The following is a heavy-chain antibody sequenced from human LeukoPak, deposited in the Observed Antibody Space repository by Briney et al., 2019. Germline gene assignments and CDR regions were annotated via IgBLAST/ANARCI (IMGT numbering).Heavy chain of an antibody. J-gene: IGHJ4*02. CDR1: GFTFSSYG. Sequence: GGSLRLSCAASGFTFSSYGMHWVRQAPGKGLEWVAFIRYDGSNKYYADSVKGRFTISRDNAHNTLYLQMNSLRSEDTAVYYCARDQVGDQIHLFDFWGQGTLVTVSS. D-gene: IGHD2-21*02. CDR3: ARDQVGDQIHLFDF. CDR2: IRYDGSNK. V-gene: IGHV3-30*02.